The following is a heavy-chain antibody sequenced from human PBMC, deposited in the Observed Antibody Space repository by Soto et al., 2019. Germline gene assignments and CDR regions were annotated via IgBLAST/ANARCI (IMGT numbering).Heavy chain of an antibody. CDR3: ARDMRGGAGYNFYHMDV. CDR2: IGSGGSGSSI. J-gene: IGHJ6*03. CDR1: GFTFSTYS. Sequence: GGSLRLSCAASGFTFSTYSMNWVRQAPGKGLEWVSYIGSGGSGSSIYYADSVKGRFTISRDNAKNSLYLQMNSLGAEDAAVYYCARDMRGGAGYNFYHMDVWGKGTTVTVSS. D-gene: IGHD2-15*01. V-gene: IGHV3-48*01.